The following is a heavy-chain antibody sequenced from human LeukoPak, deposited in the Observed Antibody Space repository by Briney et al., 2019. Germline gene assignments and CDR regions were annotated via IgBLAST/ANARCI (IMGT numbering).Heavy chain of an antibody. Sequence: GGSLRLSCAASGFTFSTYGLHWVRQAPGKGLEWVALIWYDGSNKYYADSVKGRFTISRDNSKNTLYLQMNTLRAEDTAVYYCARERQSYYGSGSYYNPLPWGQGTLVTVSS. CDR1: GFTFSTYG. V-gene: IGHV3-30*02. D-gene: IGHD3-10*01. CDR3: ARERQSYYGSGSYYNPLP. CDR2: IWYDGSNK. J-gene: IGHJ5*02.